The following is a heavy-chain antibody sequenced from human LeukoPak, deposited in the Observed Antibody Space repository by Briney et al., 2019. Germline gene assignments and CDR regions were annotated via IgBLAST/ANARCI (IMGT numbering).Heavy chain of an antibody. D-gene: IGHD3-10*01. V-gene: IGHV3-64D*09. CDR3: VKDHEAMLRGVIIPDFDY. CDR1: GLTSSSYA. CDR2: ISSNGGST. Sequence: GGSLRLSCSASGLTSSSYAMHWVRQAPGKGLEYVSAISSNGGSTYYADSVKGRFTISRDNSKNTLYLQMSSLRAEDTAVYYCVKDHEAMLRGVIIPDFDYWGQGTLVTVSS. J-gene: IGHJ4*02.